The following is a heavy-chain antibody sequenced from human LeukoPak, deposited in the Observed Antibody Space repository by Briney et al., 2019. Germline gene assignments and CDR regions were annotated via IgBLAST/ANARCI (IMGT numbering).Heavy chain of an antibody. J-gene: IGHJ5*02. D-gene: IGHD6-19*01. CDR3: VKGIAVARGGWFDP. CDR1: GFTFSSYA. V-gene: IGHV3-64D*06. Sequence: GGSLRLSCSASGFTFSSYAMHWVRQAPGKGLEYVSAISSNGGSTYYADSVKGRFTISRDNSKNTLYLQMSSLRAEDTAVYYCVKGIAVARGGWFDPWGQGTLVTVSS. CDR2: ISSNGGST.